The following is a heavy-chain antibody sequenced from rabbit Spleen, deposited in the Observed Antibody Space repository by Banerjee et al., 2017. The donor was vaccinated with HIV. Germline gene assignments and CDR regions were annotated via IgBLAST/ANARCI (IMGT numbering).Heavy chain of an antibody. V-gene: IGHV1S45*01. CDR3: ARNLENYAGSSYLDL. Sequence: QQQLEESGGGLVQPMGSLTLTCTASGFSLTNYWMCWVRQAPGKGLEWIGCFDTGTGSTYYASWVRGRFTISKTSSTTVTLQMTSLTAADTATYFCARNLENYAGSSYLDLWGQGTLVTVS. D-gene: IGHD8-1*01. CDR1: GFSLTNYW. J-gene: IGHJ3*01. CDR2: FDTGTGST.